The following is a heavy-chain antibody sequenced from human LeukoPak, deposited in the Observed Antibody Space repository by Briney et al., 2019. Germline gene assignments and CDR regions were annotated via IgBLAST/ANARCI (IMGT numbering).Heavy chain of an antibody. D-gene: IGHD2-15*01. CDR2: IIPILGIA. CDR1: GGTFSSYA. CDR3: ARARYCSGGSCYSGNAFDI. V-gene: IGHV1-69*04. J-gene: IGHJ3*02. Sequence: SVKVSCKASGGTFSSYAISWVRQAPGQGLEWMGRIIPILGIANYAQKFQGRVTITADKSTSTAYMELSSLRSEDTAVYYCARARYCSGGSCYSGNAFDIWGQGTMVTVSS.